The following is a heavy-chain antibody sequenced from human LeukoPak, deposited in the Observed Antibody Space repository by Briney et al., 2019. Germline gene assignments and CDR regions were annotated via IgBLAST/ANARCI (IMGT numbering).Heavy chain of an antibody. CDR3: AKDFEGRLQPLDY. J-gene: IGHJ4*02. V-gene: IGHV3-23*01. Sequence: GGSLRLSCAASGFTFSTNATSWVRQAPGKGLEWVSGISSGDNTYYVDSVKGRFTISRDNSKNTLFLQMNSLRAEDTAVYYCAKDFEGRLQPLDYWGQGTLVTVSS. D-gene: IGHD5-24*01. CDR2: ISSGDNT. CDR1: GFTFSTNA.